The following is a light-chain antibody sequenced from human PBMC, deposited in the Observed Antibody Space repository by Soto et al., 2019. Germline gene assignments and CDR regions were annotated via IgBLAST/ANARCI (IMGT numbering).Light chain of an antibody. CDR2: DAS. V-gene: IGKV1-5*01. CDR3: QQYYSFPRT. J-gene: IGKJ1*01. Sequence: DIPTTLPPSTLSGSVGDRVTITCRASHNIERWMAWYQQKPGKAPSLLIFDASTLHSGVPSRFSGSGSGTDFTLTISCLQSEDFATYYCQQYYSFPRTFGQGTKVDI. CDR1: HNIERW.